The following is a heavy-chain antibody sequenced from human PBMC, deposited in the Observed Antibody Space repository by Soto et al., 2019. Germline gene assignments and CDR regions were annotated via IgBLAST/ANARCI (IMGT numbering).Heavy chain of an antibody. Sequence: PVGSLRLSCAASGFIFSPYWMSWVRQAPGKGLEWVANIKRDGSETHYVDSVKGRFTISRDNTKKSLYLQMKSLRVEDTAVYYCARDAYDYDSSGYYRYDAFDIWGQGTMVTVSS. D-gene: IGHD3-22*01. CDR3: ARDAYDYDSSGYYRYDAFDI. CDR1: GFIFSPYW. CDR2: IKRDGSET. V-gene: IGHV3-7*01. J-gene: IGHJ3*02.